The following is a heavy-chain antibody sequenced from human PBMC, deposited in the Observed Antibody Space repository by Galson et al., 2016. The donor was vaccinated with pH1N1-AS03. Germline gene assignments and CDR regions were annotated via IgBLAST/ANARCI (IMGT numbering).Heavy chain of an antibody. Sequence: SLRLSVQRLDSPSETMACTGSARLQARGWWVALIWYDGSEKYYGDSVKGRFIISRDNSKNTLSLQMNNLRAEDTAMYYCATGQVDDTDCWGQGTLVTVSS. J-gene: IGHJ4*02. CDR3: ATGQVDDTDC. V-gene: IGHV3-33*01. CDR1: DSPSETMA. D-gene: IGHD3-22*01. CDR2: IWYDGSEK.